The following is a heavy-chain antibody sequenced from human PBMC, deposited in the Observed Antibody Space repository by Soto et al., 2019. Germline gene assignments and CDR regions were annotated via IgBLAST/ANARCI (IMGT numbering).Heavy chain of an antibody. V-gene: IGHV4-38-2*01. CDR1: GYSISSGYY. CDR2: IYYTGST. D-gene: IGHD6-19*01. CDR3: ASSPVTGIYYAMDV. Sequence: SETLSLTCAVSGYSISSGYYWGWLRQPPGKGLEWIGNIYYTGSTHYDPSLKSRITISLDTSKNQISLKLSSVTAADTAVYYCASSPVTGIYYAMDVWGQGTTVTV. J-gene: IGHJ6*02.